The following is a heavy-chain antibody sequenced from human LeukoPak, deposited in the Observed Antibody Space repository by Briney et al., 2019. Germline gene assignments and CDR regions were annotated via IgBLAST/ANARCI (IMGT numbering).Heavy chain of an antibody. J-gene: IGHJ4*02. Sequence: PGGSLRLSCAASGFTFDDYAMHWVRQAPGKGLEWVSGISWNSGSIGYADSVKGRFTISRDNAKNSLYLQMNSLRAEDTALYYCASAYSSSWYRPPFDYWGQGTLVTVSS. CDR1: GFTFDDYA. CDR2: ISWNSGSI. D-gene: IGHD6-13*01. V-gene: IGHV3-9*01. CDR3: ASAYSSSWYRPPFDY.